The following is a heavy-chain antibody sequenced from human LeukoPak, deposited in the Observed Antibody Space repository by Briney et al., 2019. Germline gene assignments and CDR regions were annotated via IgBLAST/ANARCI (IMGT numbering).Heavy chain of an antibody. CDR3: ARTLGVVPAATVAVGY. Sequence: ASVKVSCKASGYTFTGYGISWVRQAPGQGLEWMGWISAYNGNTNYAQKLQGRVTMTTDTSTSTAYMELRSLRSDDTAVYYCARTLGVVPAATVAVGYWGQGTLVTVSS. V-gene: IGHV1-18*01. CDR1: GYTFTGYG. D-gene: IGHD2-2*01. CDR2: ISAYNGNT. J-gene: IGHJ4*02.